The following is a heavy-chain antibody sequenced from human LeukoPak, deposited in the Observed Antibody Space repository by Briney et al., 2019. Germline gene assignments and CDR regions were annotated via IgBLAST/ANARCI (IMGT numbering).Heavy chain of an antibody. CDR3: AASDWSKADY. V-gene: IGHV4-59*08. Sequence: SETLSLTCTVSGGSISSYYWSWIRQPPGKGLEWIGYIYYSGSTNYNPSLKSRVTISVDTSKNQFSLKLSSVTAADTAVYYCAASDWSKADYWGQGTLVTVSS. J-gene: IGHJ4*02. CDR1: GGSISSYY. CDR2: IYYSGST. D-gene: IGHD3-9*01.